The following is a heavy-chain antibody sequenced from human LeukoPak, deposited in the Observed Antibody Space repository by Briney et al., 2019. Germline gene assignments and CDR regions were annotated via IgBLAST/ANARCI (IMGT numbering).Heavy chain of an antibody. J-gene: IGHJ4*02. V-gene: IGHV4-39*01. CDR2: IYYSGST. CDR1: GGSISSSSHY. Sequence: SETLSLTCTVSGGSISSSSHYWGWIRQPPGKGLEWIGSIYYSGSTYYNPSLKSRVTISVDTSKNQFSLKLSSVTAADTAVYYCARHQGYSSSWYAYWGQGTLVTVSS. D-gene: IGHD6-13*01. CDR3: ARHQGYSSSWYAY.